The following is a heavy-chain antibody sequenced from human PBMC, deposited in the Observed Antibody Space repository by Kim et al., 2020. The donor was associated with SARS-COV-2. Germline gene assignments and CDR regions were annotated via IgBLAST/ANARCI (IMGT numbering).Heavy chain of an antibody. CDR3: AKVKARGGIYYYGMDV. CDR1: GFTFSSYA. CDR2: ISGSGGST. D-gene: IGHD2-15*01. J-gene: IGHJ6*02. Sequence: GGSLRLSCAASGFTFSSYAMSWVRQAPGKGLEWVSAISGSGGSTYYADSVKGRFTISRDNSKNTLYLQMNSLRAEDTAVYYCAKVKARGGIYYYGMDVWGQGTTVTVSS. V-gene: IGHV3-23*01.